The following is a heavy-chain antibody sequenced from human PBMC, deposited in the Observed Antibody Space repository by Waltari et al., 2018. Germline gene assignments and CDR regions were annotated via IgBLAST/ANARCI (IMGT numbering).Heavy chain of an antibody. J-gene: IGHJ4*02. V-gene: IGHV1-2*02. D-gene: IGHD6-6*01. CDR2: INQNSGAT. Sequence: QVQLVQSGADVKKPGASVKVSCTASGYTFSDYSLDWVRQAPGQGLECVGWINQNSGATDTAQKFQGRVTLTRDASLSTAYMDLRSLKSDDTAVYYCAGGKCSSPWEALDYWGQGTLVTVSS. CDR1: GYTFSDYS. CDR3: AGGKCSSPWEALDY.